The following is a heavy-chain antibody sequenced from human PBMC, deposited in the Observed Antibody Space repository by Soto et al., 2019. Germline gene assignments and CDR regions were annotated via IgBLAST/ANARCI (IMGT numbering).Heavy chain of an antibody. CDR2: ISGGGGGK. Sequence: EVRLLESGGGLEQPGGSLRLSCTTSGFTFDNFAMSWVRQAPGRGLEWVSAISGGGGGKYYADSVKGRFIISRDNSKHPVYLQLNGLRTEDTAFYYWAKDVHYDSSGGLDYWGQGTLVTVSS. CDR1: GFTFDNFA. CDR3: AKDVHYDSSGGLDY. J-gene: IGHJ4*02. D-gene: IGHD3-22*01. V-gene: IGHV3-23*01.